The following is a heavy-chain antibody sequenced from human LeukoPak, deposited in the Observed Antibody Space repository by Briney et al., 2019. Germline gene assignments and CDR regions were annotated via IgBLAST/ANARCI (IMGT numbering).Heavy chain of an antibody. J-gene: IGHJ4*02. CDR3: ARGTTPVSAGHY. CDR1: GFTVSIDY. D-gene: IGHD2/OR15-2a*01. V-gene: IGHV3-53*01. Sequence: GRSLRLSCAASGFTVSIDYMSWVRQAPGKGLEWVSVIYTDGRTFFADFGKGRFTISRDTSKNMLYLQMNSLRVEDTAVYYCARGTTPVSAGHYWGQGTLVTVSS. CDR2: IYTDGRT.